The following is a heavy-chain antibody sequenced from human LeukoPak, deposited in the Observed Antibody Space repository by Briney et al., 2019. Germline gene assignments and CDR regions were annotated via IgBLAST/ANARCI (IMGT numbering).Heavy chain of an antibody. CDR2: IIPIFGTA. CDR3: ASFSGGSGSSSLYYFDY. D-gene: IGHD3-10*01. Sequence: GASVKVSCKASGGTFSDYAITWVRQAPGQGLEWMGRIIPIFGTANYAQKFQGRVTITADKSTSTAYMELSSLRSEDTAVYYCASFSGGSGSSSLYYFDYWVEGTLVTVSS. CDR1: GGTFSDYA. V-gene: IGHV1-69*06. J-gene: IGHJ4*02.